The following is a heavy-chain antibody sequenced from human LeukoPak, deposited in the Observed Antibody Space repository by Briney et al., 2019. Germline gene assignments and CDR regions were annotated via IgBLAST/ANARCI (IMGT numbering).Heavy chain of an antibody. Sequence: SETLSLTCTVSVYSISSGYYWGWIRQPPGKGLEWIGSIYHSGSTYYNPSLKSRVTISVDTSKNQFSLKLSSVTAADTAVYYCARSAATGTHNWFDPWGQGTLVTVSS. CDR2: IYHSGST. D-gene: IGHD6-13*01. J-gene: IGHJ5*02. V-gene: IGHV4-38-2*02. CDR3: ARSAATGTHNWFDP. CDR1: VYSISSGYY.